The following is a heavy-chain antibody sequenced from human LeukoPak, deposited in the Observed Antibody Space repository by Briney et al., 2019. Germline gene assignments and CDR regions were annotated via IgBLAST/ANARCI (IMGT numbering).Heavy chain of an antibody. CDR2: IYHSGAT. CDR1: GYSISSSYY. D-gene: IGHD3-3*01. V-gene: IGHV4-38-2*01. J-gene: IGHJ4*02. Sequence: SETLSLTCAVSGYSISSSYYWVWIRQPPGKGLEWIGSIYHSGATFYNVSLKSRVTISVDTSKNQFSLKVNFVTATDTVVYYCTRGVAVHRRFDYWGQGTLVTVSS. CDR3: TRGVAVHRRFDY.